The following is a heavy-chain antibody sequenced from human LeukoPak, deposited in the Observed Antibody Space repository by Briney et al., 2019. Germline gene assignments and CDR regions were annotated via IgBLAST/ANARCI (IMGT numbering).Heavy chain of an antibody. CDR1: GFTFDDYA. Sequence: GGSLRLSCAASGFTFDDYAMHWVRQAPGKGLEWVSGISWNSGSLGYADSVKGRFTISRDNAKNSLYLQMNSLRAEDTAFYYCAKDSRYGSGSYYANGEFDYWGQGTLVTVSS. J-gene: IGHJ4*02. CDR3: AKDSRYGSGSYYANGEFDY. CDR2: ISWNSGSL. D-gene: IGHD3-10*01. V-gene: IGHV3-9*01.